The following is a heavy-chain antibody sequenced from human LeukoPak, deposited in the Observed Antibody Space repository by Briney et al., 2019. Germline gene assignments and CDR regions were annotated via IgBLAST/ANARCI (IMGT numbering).Heavy chain of an antibody. CDR1: GFSFISYS. V-gene: IGHV3-21*01. D-gene: IGHD4-17*01. CDR2: ISSSSDYI. CDR3: ARGATTTRFGRFDP. Sequence: GGSLRLSCAASGFSFISYSMNWVRQAPGKGLEWVSSISSSSDYIYHADSVKGRFTISRDNPKKSLYLQMNSLRAEDTAVYYCARGATTTRFGRFDPWGQGTLVIVSS. J-gene: IGHJ5*02.